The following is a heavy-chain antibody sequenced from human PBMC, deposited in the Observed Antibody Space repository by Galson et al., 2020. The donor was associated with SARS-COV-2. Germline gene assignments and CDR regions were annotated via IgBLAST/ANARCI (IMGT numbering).Heavy chain of an antibody. CDR1: GGSFSGYY. CDR2: INHSGST. CDR3: ATMGLEAWFDP. V-gene: IGHV4-34*01. J-gene: IGHJ5*02. D-gene: IGHD1-1*01. Sequence: SETLSLTCAVYGGSFSGYYWSWIRQPPGKGLEWIGEINHSGSTNYNPSLKSRVTISVDTSKNQFSLKLSSVTAADTAVYYCATMGLEAWFDPWGQGTLVTVSS.